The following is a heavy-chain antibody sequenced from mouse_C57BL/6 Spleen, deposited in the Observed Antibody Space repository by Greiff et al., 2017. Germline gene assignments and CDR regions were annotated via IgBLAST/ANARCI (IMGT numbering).Heavy chain of an antibody. CDR3: ARQNWDDWYFDV. J-gene: IGHJ1*03. Sequence: EVKLVESGGDLVKPGGSLKLSCAASGFTFSSYGMSWVRQTPDKRLEWVATISSGGSYTYYPDSVKGRFTISRDNAKNTLYLQMSSLKSEDTAMYYCARQNWDDWYFDVWGTGTTVTVSS. CDR1: GFTFSSYG. CDR2: ISSGGSYT. V-gene: IGHV5-6*01. D-gene: IGHD4-1*01.